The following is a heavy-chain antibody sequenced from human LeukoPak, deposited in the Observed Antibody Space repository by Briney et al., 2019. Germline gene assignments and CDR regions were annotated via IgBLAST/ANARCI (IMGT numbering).Heavy chain of an antibody. CDR2: IWYDGSHD. CDR1: GSTFSHYA. J-gene: IGHJ4*02. Sequence: GGSLRLSCAASGSTFSHYAMHWVRQAPGKGLEWVAVIWYDGSHDTYTDSVKGRFTVSRDNFKNALHLQMNSLRVEDTAVYYCAKEGDYCSSSGCHKRGIDYWGQGTLVTVSS. D-gene: IGHD2-2*01. CDR3: AKEGDYCSSSGCHKRGIDY. V-gene: IGHV3-33*06.